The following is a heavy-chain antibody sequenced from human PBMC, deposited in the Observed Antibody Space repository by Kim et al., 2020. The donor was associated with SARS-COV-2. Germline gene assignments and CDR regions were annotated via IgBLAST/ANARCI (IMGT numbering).Heavy chain of an antibody. CDR3: ARSLQQLVWEGDY. V-gene: IGHV3-23*01. D-gene: IGHD6-13*01. Sequence: GGSLRLSCAASGFTFSSYAMSWVRQAPGKGLEWVSAISGSGGSTYYADSVKGRFTISRDNSKNTLYLQMNSLRAEDTAVYYCARSLQQLVWEGDYWGQGTLVTVSS. CDR2: ISGSGGST. CDR1: GFTFSSYA. J-gene: IGHJ4*02.